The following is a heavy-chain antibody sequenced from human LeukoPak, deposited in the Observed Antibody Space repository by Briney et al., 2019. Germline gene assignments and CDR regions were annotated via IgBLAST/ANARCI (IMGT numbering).Heavy chain of an antibody. CDR1: GFTFSNYW. J-gene: IGHJ4*02. CDR3: ARGLLGRNPFDY. Sequence: GGSLRLSCAASGFTFSNYWMSWVRQAPGKGLEWVANIKQDGSEKYYVDSVKGRFTISRDNAKNSLYLQMNSLRAEDTAVYYCARGLLGRNPFDYWGQGTLVTVSS. D-gene: IGHD1-14*01. V-gene: IGHV3-7*01. CDR2: IKQDGSEK.